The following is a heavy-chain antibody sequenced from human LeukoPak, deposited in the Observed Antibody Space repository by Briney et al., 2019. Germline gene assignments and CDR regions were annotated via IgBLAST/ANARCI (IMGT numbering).Heavy chain of an antibody. CDR3: ARVAEMATIFYFDY. CDR1: GGSISSGGYY. J-gene: IGHJ4*02. V-gene: IGHV4-31*03. CDR2: IYYNGIT. D-gene: IGHD5-24*01. Sequence: PSETLSLTCTVSGGSISSGGYYWSWIRQPPGKGLEWIGYIYYNGITYYSPSLKSRVTISIDPSKDLFSLELSSVTAADTAVYYCARVAEMATIFYFDYWGQGTLVTVSS.